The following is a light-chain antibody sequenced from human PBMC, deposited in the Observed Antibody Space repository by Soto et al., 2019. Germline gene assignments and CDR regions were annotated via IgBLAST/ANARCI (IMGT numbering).Light chain of an antibody. V-gene: IGKV4-1*01. J-gene: IGKJ3*01. CDR1: QSVLYSSNNKNY. Sequence: DIVMTQSPDSLAVSLGERATINCKSSQSVLYSSNNKNYLAWYQQKPGQPPKLLIYWASTRESGVPDRFSGSGSATDFTLTISSLQAEDVAVYYCHQYYSTPPAFGPGTKVDIK. CDR3: HQYYSTPPA. CDR2: WAS.